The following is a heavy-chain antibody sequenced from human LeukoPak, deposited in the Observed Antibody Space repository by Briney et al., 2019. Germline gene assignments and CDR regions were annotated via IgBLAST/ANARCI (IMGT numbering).Heavy chain of an antibody. V-gene: IGHV4-59*01. D-gene: IGHD5-24*01. J-gene: IGHJ5*02. Sequence: SETLSLTCTASGVSIISSYWSWIRQPPGKGLEWIGYIYYSGDTNYNPSLRGRVTMSVDTSKNQFSLRLTSVTAADTAMYYCVRGAGRDGFNPRGQGTLVTVSS. CDR3: VRGAGRDGFNP. CDR2: IYYSGDT. CDR1: GVSIISSY.